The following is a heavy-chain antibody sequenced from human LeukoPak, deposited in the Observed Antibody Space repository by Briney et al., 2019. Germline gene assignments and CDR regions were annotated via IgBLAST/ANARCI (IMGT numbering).Heavy chain of an antibody. D-gene: IGHD2-2*01. CDR3: AKGSSTSCYANWFDP. J-gene: IGHJ5*02. Sequence: GGSLRLSCAASGFTFDDYAMHWVRQAPGKGLEWVSGISRNSGSIGYADSVKGRFTISRDNAKNSLYLQMNSLRAEDTALYYCAKGSSTSCYANWFDPWGQGTLVTVSS. CDR2: ISRNSGSI. CDR1: GFTFDDYA. V-gene: IGHV3-9*01.